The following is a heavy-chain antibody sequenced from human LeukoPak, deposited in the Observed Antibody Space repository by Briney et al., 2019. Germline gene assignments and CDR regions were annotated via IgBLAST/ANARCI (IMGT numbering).Heavy chain of an antibody. D-gene: IGHD1/OR15-1a*01. CDR2: IIPIFGTA. CDR1: GGTFSSYA. V-gene: IGHV1-69*01. Sequence: ASVKVSCKASGGTFSSYAISWVRQAPGQGLEWMGGIIPIFGTANYAQKLQGRVTITADESTSTAYMELSSLRSEDTAVYYCARPTRADAFDIWGQGTMVTVSS. J-gene: IGHJ3*02. CDR3: ARPTRADAFDI.